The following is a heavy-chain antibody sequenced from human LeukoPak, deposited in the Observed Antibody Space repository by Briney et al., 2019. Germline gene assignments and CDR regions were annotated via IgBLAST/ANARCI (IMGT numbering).Heavy chain of an antibody. J-gene: IGHJ4*02. CDR2: INPNSGDT. CDR3: ARANPLYCSSTTCLFDY. V-gene: IGHV1-2*02. Sequence: ASVKVSCKASGYTVTGYETHWVRQAPGQGFEWMGWINPNSGDTNYAQKFQGRVTMARDTSISTAHMELSRLRSDDTAVYYCARANPLYCSSTTCLFDYWGQGTLVTVSS. D-gene: IGHD2-2*01. CDR1: GYTVTGYE.